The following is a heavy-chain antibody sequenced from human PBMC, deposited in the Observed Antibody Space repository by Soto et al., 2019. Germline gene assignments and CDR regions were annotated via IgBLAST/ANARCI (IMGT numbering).Heavy chain of an antibody. CDR3: AREHVDTAIWFDS. J-gene: IGHJ5*01. Sequence: PSETLSLTCTVSGGSISSYYWSWTRQPPGKGLEGIGYIYYSGSTNYNPSLKSRVTISVYTSKNQFSLKLSAVTAADTAVYYCAREHVDTAIWFDSWGQGTLVTVSS. V-gene: IGHV4-59*12. CDR1: GGSISSYY. D-gene: IGHD5-18*01. CDR2: IYYSGST.